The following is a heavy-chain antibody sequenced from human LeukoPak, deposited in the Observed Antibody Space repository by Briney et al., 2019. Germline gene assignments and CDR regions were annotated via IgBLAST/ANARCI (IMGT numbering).Heavy chain of an antibody. Sequence: GGSLRLSCAASGFTFSSYAMSWVRQAPGKGLEWVSAISGSGGSTYYADSVKGRFTISRDNSKNTLYLQMNSLRAEDTAVYYCAKWYYDFWGGYYTVYWGQGTLVTVSS. V-gene: IGHV3-23*01. D-gene: IGHD3-3*01. CDR3: AKWYYDFWGGYYTVY. J-gene: IGHJ4*02. CDR1: GFTFSSYA. CDR2: ISGSGGST.